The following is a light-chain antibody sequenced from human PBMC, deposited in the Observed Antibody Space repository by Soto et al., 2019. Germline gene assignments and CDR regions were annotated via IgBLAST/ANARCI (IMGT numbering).Light chain of an antibody. V-gene: IGKV3-11*01. CDR2: DAS. CDR1: QSIRSY. CDR3: QQRSNWIT. J-gene: IGKJ5*01. Sequence: DIVLTQSPATLSLSPGERATLSCRASQSIRSYLAWYQQKPGQAPRLLIYDASNRATGIPARFIGSGSGTDFTLTITSLQPEDFAVYYCQQRSNWITFGQGTRLEIK.